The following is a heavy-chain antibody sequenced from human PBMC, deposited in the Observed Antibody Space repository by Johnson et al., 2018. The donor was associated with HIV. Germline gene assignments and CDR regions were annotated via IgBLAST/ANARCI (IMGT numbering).Heavy chain of an antibody. V-gene: IGHV3-23*04. CDR1: AFTFRNYA. CDR2: FSGSGGRT. CDR3: AREGGLTGAFDF. Sequence: VQLVESGGGLVQPGGSLRLSCGASAFTFRNYAMSWVRQAPGKGLEWVSAFSGSGGRTNSADSVKGRFTISRDNSENTLYLQMNSLRAEDTAVYYCAREGGLTGAFDFWGQGTMVTVSS. J-gene: IGHJ3*01. D-gene: IGHD3-16*01.